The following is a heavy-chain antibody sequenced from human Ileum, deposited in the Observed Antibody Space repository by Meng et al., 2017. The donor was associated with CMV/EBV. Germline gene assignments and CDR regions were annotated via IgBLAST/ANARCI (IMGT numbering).Heavy chain of an antibody. V-gene: IGHV1-2*02. J-gene: IGHJ6*02. Sequence: ASVKVSCKASGYTFTDYYLHWVRQAPGQGLEWMGWISPNSGDTNYAQKFRGRVTLTRDTSITTAYMELSRLRSDDTAVYYCARVSDQVLLGALDVWGQGTTVTVSS. D-gene: IGHD3-16*02. CDR1: GYTFTDYY. CDR3: ARVSDQVLLGALDV. CDR2: ISPNSGDT.